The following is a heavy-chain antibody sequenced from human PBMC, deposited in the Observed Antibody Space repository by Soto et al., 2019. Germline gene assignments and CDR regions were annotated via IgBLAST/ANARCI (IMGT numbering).Heavy chain of an antibody. V-gene: IGHV3-23*01. CDR3: AKEDLERQGSGFDY. J-gene: IGHJ4*02. CDR2: ISGRGGST. CDR1: GFTFSSYA. D-gene: IGHD1-1*01. Sequence: EVQLLESGGGLVQPGGSLRLSCAASGFTFSSYAMRWVRQAPGKGLAWVSAISGRGGSTYYADSVKGRFTISRDNSKYPLYRQMNSLRAEDTAVYDWAKEDLERQGSGFDYWGQGTLVTVSS.